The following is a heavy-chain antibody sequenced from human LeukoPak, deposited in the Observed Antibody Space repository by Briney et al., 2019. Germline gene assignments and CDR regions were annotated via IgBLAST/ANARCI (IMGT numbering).Heavy chain of an antibody. J-gene: IGHJ1*01. CDR2: ISTYNGDT. Sequence: VSVKVSCKPSGYSFRLYAITWVRQAPGQGLEWIGWISTYNGDTMYAQKLQGRVTVTTDASTNTVYMELRSLRSEDTAVYYCASSPGIAVAVDYFQHWGQGTLVTVYS. V-gene: IGHV1-18*01. CDR1: GYSFRLYA. D-gene: IGHD6-19*01. CDR3: ASSPGIAVAVDYFQH.